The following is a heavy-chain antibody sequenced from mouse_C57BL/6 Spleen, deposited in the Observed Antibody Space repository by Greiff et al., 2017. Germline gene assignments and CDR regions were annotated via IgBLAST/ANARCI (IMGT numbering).Heavy chain of an antibody. D-gene: IGHD2-4*01. Sequence: QVQLQQSGPELVKPGASVKISCKASGYAFSSSWMNWVKQRPGKGLEWIGRIYPGDGDTNYNGKFKGKATLTADKSSSTAYMQLSSLTSEDSAVYFCARNYDYSGYAMDYWGQGTSVTVSS. CDR2: IYPGDGDT. CDR3: ARNYDYSGYAMDY. V-gene: IGHV1-82*01. CDR1: GYAFSSSW. J-gene: IGHJ4*01.